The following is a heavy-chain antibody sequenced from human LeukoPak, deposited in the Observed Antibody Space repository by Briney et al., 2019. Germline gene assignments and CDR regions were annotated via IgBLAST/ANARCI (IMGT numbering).Heavy chain of an antibody. CDR1: GGSISSGDYY. CDR2: IYYSGST. D-gene: IGHD3-22*01. V-gene: IGHV4-30-4*01. Sequence: SETLSLTCTVSGGSISSGDYYWSWVRQPPGKGLEWIGYIYYSGSTYYNPSLKSRVTISVDRSKNQFSLKPSSVTAADTAVYYCARGDSSGYYNDYFDYWGQGTLVTVSS. CDR3: ARGDSSGYYNDYFDY. J-gene: IGHJ4*02.